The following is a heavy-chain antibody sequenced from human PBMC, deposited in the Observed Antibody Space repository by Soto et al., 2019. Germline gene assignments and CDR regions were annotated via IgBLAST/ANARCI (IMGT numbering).Heavy chain of an antibody. CDR2: IYYSGST. D-gene: IGHD6-19*01. CDR1: GGSISSGCYY. Sequence: SETLSLTCTVSGGSISSGCYYWSWIRQHPGKGLEWIGYIYYSGSTYYSPSFQGQVTISADKSISTAYLQWSSLKASDTAMYYCASRSNGWSMDHFYYYAMDVWGQGTTVTVSS. V-gene: IGHV4-31*01. J-gene: IGHJ6*02. CDR3: ASRSNGWSMDHFYYYAMDV.